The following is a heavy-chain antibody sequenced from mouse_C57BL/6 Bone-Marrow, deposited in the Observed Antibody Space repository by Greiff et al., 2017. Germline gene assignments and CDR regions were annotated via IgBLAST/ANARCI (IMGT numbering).Heavy chain of an antibody. V-gene: IGHV1-64*01. J-gene: IGHJ1*03. Sequence: VQLQQPGAELVKPGASVKLSCKASGYTFTSYWMHWVKQRPGQGLEWIGMIHPNSGSTNYNEKFKSKATLTVDKSSSTAYMQLSSLTSEDSAVYYCAREGLLRYHWYFDVWGTGTTVTVSS. D-gene: IGHD1-1*01. CDR3: AREGLLRYHWYFDV. CDR1: GYTFTSYW. CDR2: IHPNSGST.